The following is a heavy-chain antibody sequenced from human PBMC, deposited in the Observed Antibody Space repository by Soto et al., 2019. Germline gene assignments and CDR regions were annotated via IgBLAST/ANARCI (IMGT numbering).Heavy chain of an antibody. Sequence: GGSLRLSCAASGFPFNNAWINWVRQVPGKGLEWVGRVKSKADGGSGDYAAPVKGRFVVSRGDSKDIVYLQMNSLKIEDTGFFYCTTDSRTTLPEIRFDYWGHGTQVTVSS. CDR1: GFPFNNAW. V-gene: IGHV3-15*07. CDR3: TTDSRTTLPEIRFDY. CDR2: VKSKADGGSG. D-gene: IGHD1-26*01. J-gene: IGHJ4*01.